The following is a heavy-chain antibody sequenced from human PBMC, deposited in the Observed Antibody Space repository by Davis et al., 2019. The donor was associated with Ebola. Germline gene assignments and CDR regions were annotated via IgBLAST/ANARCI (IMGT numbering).Heavy chain of an antibody. V-gene: IGHV3-7*04. CDR1: GFTFSSYA. CDR2: IKQDGSGK. CDR3: ARVVGATPDY. D-gene: IGHD1-26*01. Sequence: GESLKISCAASGFTFSSYAMSWVRQAPGKGLEWVASIKQDGSGKYYVDSVKGRFTISRDNAKNSLYLQMNSLRAEDTAVYYCARVVGATPDYWGQGTLVTVSS. J-gene: IGHJ4*02.